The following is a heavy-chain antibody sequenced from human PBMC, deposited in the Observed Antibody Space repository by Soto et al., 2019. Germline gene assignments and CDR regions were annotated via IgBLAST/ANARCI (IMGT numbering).Heavy chain of an antibody. CDR1: GGSISNGGYS. J-gene: IGHJ4*02. CDR3: ARGTAQPYYFDS. CDR2: IFHSGST. Sequence: QLQLQESGSGLVKPSQTLSLTCAVSGGSISNGGYSWSWIRQPPGKGLEWIGNIFHSGSTYYNPSLKRRVTMSVDSSKNQCSLDLSSVTAADTAVYYCARGTAQPYYFDSWGQGTLVTVSS. V-gene: IGHV4-30-2*01.